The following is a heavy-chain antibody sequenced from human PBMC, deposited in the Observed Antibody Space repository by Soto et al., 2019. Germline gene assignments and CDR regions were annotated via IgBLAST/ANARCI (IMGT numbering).Heavy chain of an antibody. CDR1: GFTFSSYS. CDR2: ISSSSSYI. Sequence: GGSLRLSCAASGFTFSSYSMNWVRQAPGKGLEWVSSISSSSSYIYYADSVKGRFTISRDNAKNSLYLQMNSLRAEDTAVYYCARDVIVATRSGYFDYWGQGTLVTVSS. CDR3: ARDVIVATRSGYFDY. D-gene: IGHD5-12*01. V-gene: IGHV3-21*01. J-gene: IGHJ4*02.